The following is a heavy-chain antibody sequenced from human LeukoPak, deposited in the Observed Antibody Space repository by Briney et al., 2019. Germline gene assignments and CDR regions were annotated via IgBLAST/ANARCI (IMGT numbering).Heavy chain of an antibody. D-gene: IGHD1-26*01. CDR2: IRYDGSDK. J-gene: IGHJ4*02. V-gene: IGHV3-30*02. CDR3: AKDGVGTSTADY. CDR1: GFSFSSYG. Sequence: GGSLRLSCAAPGFSFSSYGMQWVRQAPGKGLEWVAFIRYDGSDKYYADSVKGRFTISRDNSKNMLSLQMNSLRPEDTAVYYCAKDGVGTSTADYWGQGTLVTVSS.